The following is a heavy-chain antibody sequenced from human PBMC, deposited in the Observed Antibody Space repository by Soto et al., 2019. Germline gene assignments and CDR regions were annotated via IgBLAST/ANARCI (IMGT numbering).Heavy chain of an antibody. CDR2: VHGDGRSA. CDR3: ARDLNGYWDSTGCSIGPDGLDV. V-gene: IGHV3-74*01. J-gene: IGHJ6*02. Sequence: EVQLVESGGGLVQPGGSLTLSCAASGFSFGSHWIHWVRQAPGKGLVWVSRVHGDGRSASYADSVKGRFTVSTDRAKNTLDLQMNSLRVEDTAVYYGARDLNGYWDSTGCSIGPDGLDVWGQGTTVIVSS. CDR1: GFSFGSHW. D-gene: IGHD5-18*01.